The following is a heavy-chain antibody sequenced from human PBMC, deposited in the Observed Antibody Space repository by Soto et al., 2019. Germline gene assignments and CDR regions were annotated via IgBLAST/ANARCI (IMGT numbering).Heavy chain of an antibody. CDR2: IYYSGST. D-gene: IGHD2-15*01. V-gene: IGHV4-31*03. J-gene: IGHJ5*02. Sequence: SETLSLTCTVSGGSISSGGYYWSWIRQHPGKGLEWIGYIYYSGSTYYNPSLKSRVTISVDTSKNQFSLKLSSVTAADTAVYCCARGPGRRVNWFDPWGQGTLVTVSS. CDR1: GGSISSGGYY. CDR3: ARGPGRRVNWFDP.